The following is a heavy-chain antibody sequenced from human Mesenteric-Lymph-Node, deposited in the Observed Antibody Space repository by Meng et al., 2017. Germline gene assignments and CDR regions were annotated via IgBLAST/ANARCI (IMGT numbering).Heavy chain of an antibody. CDR1: GGSISSSSYY. CDR3: ARGSHTITFGGVIVCSAPDW. J-gene: IGHJ4*02. CDR2: IYSSGST. D-gene: IGHD3-16*02. V-gene: IGHV4-39*07. Sequence: GSLRLSCTVSGGSISSSSYYWGWIRQPPGKGLEWIGSIYSSGSTNYNPSLKSRVTISVDTSKNQLSLKLSSVTAADTAVYYCARGSHTITFGGVIVCSAPDWWGQGTLVTVSS.